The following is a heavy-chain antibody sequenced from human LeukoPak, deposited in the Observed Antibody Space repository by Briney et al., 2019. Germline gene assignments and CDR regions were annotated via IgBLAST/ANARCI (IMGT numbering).Heavy chain of an antibody. D-gene: IGHD6-13*01. V-gene: IGHV3-15*01. J-gene: IGHJ4*02. Sequence: GGSLRLSCAASRFTFINAWMNWVRQAPGKGLEWVGRIKSTADGGTTDYAAVVKGRFTISRDDSKNTLYVQMNNLKTEDTAIYYCTNGYSSTWHDGYWGQGTLVTVSS. CDR3: TNGYSSTWHDGY. CDR2: IKSTADGGTT. CDR1: RFTFINAW.